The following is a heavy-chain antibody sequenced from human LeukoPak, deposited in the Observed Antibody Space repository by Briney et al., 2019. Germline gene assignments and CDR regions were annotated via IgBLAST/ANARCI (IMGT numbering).Heavy chain of an antibody. CDR1: GYTFTGYS. J-gene: IGHJ6*01. CDR2: INPNIGGT. Sequence: ASVKVSCKASGYTFTGYSMNWVRQAPGQGLEWMGWINPNIGGTNYAQKFQGRVTITRDTSISTAYMELSRLRSDDTAVYYCARECIAVADSHYYYYYGMDVWGEGTTVTVSS. V-gene: IGHV1-2*02. D-gene: IGHD6-19*01. CDR3: ARECIAVADSHYYYYYGMDV.